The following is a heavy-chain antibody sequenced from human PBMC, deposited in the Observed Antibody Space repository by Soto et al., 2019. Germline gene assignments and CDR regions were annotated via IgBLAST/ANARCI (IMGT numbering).Heavy chain of an antibody. Sequence: PSETLSLTCTVSGGSISIGDYYWSWIRQPPGKGLEWIGYIYYSGSTYYNPSLKSRVTISVDTSKNQFSLKLSSVTAADTAVYYCARVAPGYDSSGYYYVGRRYNWFDPWGQGTLVTVSS. D-gene: IGHD3-22*01. J-gene: IGHJ5*02. CDR3: ARVAPGYDSSGYYYVGRRYNWFDP. CDR1: GGSISIGDYY. V-gene: IGHV4-30-4*01. CDR2: IYYSGST.